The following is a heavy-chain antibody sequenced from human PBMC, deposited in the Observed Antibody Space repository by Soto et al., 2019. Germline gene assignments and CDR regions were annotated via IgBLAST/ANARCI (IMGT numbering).Heavy chain of an antibody. D-gene: IGHD2-2*01. CDR3: AKEAIVVVPAARTSHGMDV. CDR2: ISGSGGST. V-gene: IGHV3-23*01. J-gene: IGHJ6*02. Sequence: AISGSGGSTYYADSVKGRFTISRDNSKNTLYLQMNSLRAEDTAVYYCAKEAIVVVPAARTSHGMDVWGQGTTVTVSS.